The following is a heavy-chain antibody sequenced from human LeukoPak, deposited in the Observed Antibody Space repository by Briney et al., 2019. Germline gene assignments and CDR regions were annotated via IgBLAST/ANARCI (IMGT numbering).Heavy chain of an antibody. D-gene: IGHD3-22*01. V-gene: IGHV4-59*01. CDR2: IYYSGST. CDR1: GGSISSYY. CDR3: ARVRGYYDSSGYYYFDY. Sequence: PSETLSLTCPVSGGSISSYYWRWIRQPPGKGLEWIGYIYYSGSTNYNPSLKSRVTISVDTSKNQFSLKLSSVTAADTAVYYCARVRGYYDSSGYYYFDYWGQGTLVTVSS. J-gene: IGHJ4*02.